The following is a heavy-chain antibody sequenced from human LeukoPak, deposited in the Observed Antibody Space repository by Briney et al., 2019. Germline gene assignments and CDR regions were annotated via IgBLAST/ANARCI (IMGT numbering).Heavy chain of an antibody. D-gene: IGHD3-10*01. V-gene: IGHV1-18*01. CDR2: ISAYNGNT. J-gene: IGHJ5*02. CDR3: ARVSSRHPMITMVRGVKNTWFDP. CDR1: GYTFTSYG. Sequence: ASVKVSCKASGYTFTSYGISWVRQAPGQGLEWMGWISAYNGNTNYAQKLQGRVTMTTDTSTSTAYMELRSLRSDDTAVYYCARVSSRHPMITMVRGVKNTWFDPWGQGTLVTVSS.